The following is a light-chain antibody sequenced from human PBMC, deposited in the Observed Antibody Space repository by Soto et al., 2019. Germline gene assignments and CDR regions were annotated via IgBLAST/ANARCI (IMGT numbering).Light chain of an antibody. CDR1: QDIRNH. J-gene: IGKJ1*01. CDR3: QNYNTALWT. CDR2: RAS. Sequence: DIQMTQSPSSLSASVGGRVTITCRASQDIRNHLVWYQQKPGKVPKLLIYRASTLQSGVPSRFSGSGSGTDFTLTISSLQPEDVATYSCQNYNTALWTFGQGTKVEIK. V-gene: IGKV1-27*01.